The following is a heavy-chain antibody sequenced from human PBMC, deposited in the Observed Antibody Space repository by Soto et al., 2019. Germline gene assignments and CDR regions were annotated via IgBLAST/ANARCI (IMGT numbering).Heavy chain of an antibody. V-gene: IGHV3-74*01. J-gene: IGHJ4*02. CDR2: IYFDGITT. CDR3: ARGGAIGVDY. CDR1: GFTFNTHW. Sequence: GGSLRLSCTASGFTFNTHWMHWVRQAPGKGLVWVSRIYFDGITTNYADSVKGRLTVSRDNAKNTVYLHVNTLRDEDTAVYYYARGGAIGVDYWGQGTLVTVSS.